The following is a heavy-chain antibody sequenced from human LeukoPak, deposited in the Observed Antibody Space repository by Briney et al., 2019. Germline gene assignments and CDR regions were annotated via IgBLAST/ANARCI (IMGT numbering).Heavy chain of an antibody. CDR1: GFTVSSND. CDR2: IYSGDNT. V-gene: IGHV3-66*04. J-gene: IGHJ5*02. D-gene: IGHD1-1*01. CDR3: ASQNDDWLDP. Sequence: PGGSLRLSCAASGFTVSSNDMSWVRQAPGKGLEWVSVIYSGDNTYYADSVKGRFTISRDNSKNTLYLQMNGLRAEDTAVYYCASQNDDWLDPWGQGTLVTVSS.